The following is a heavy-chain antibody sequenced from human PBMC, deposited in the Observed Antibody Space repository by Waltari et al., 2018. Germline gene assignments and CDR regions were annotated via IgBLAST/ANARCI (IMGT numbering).Heavy chain of an antibody. CDR3: TRGIKRGYSSGPENFDY. V-gene: IGHV1-3*01. D-gene: IGHD5-18*01. Sequence: QVQLVQSGAEVKKSGASVKVSCKASGYTFTTFSIHWVRQAPGQRLEWMGWINAGNGDRKYSQKFQVRLTFTRDTSANTAYMDLSSLRSEDTAVYYCTRGIKRGYSSGPENFDYWGQGALVTVSS. J-gene: IGHJ4*02. CDR1: GYTFTTFS. CDR2: INAGNGDR.